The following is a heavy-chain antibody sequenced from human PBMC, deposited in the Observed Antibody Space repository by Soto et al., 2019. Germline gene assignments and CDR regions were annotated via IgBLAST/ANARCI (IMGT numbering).Heavy chain of an antibody. CDR2: IYWDDDK. Sequence: QITLKESGPTLVKPTQTLTLTRTFSGFSLSTSGVGVGCLRQPPGKALEWLGLIYWDDDKRYSPSLKSRPTITRGTSKRHVVLTMTSMEAVDAGAYYCAHTLRWWQSYWGQGTLVTVSS. J-gene: IGHJ4*02. CDR3: AHTLRWWQSY. D-gene: IGHD2-21*01. V-gene: IGHV2-5*02. CDR1: GFSLSTSGVG.